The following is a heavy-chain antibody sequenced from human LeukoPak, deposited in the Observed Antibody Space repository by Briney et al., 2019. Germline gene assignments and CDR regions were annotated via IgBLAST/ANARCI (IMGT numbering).Heavy chain of an antibody. V-gene: IGHV4-4*07. D-gene: IGHD5-18*01. CDR1: GGSISSFY. J-gene: IGHJ6*03. CDR3: ARGVGYSYGPYYYYYYYMDV. CDR2: IYTSGST. Sequence: SETLSLTCSVSGGSISSFYCNWMRQPAGKGLEWIGRIYTSGSTNYNPSLKSRVTISVDTSKNQFSLKLSSVTAADTAVYYCARGVGYSYGPYYYYYYYMDVWGKGTTVTVSS.